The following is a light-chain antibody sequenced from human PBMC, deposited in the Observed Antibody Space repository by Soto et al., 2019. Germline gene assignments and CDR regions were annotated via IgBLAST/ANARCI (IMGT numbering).Light chain of an antibody. CDR1: QSVSSK. CDR3: QQSNNWPWT. CDR2: DAS. Sequence: EIVMTQSPATLSVSPGERATLSCRASQSVSSKLAWYQQKPGQAPRLLIYDASTRATGIPARFSGSGSGTEFTLTISSLQSADFALYYCQQSNNWPWTFGQGTNVEIK. V-gene: IGKV3-15*01. J-gene: IGKJ1*01.